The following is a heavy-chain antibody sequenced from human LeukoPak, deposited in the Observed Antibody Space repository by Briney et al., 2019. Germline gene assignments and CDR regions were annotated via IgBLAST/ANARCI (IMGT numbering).Heavy chain of an antibody. V-gene: IGHV3-66*01. CDR1: DFSVSLSY. J-gene: IGHJ3*02. CDR3: ARDRSGYYDSSGYNAFDI. CDR2: IYTGGDK. D-gene: IGHD3-22*01. Sequence: GGSLRLSCETSDFSVSLSYMSWVRQAPGKGLEWVSVIYTGGDKFYADSVKGRFTISRDNSKNTLYLQMNSLRAEDTAVYYCARDRSGYYDSSGYNAFDIWGQGTMVTVSS.